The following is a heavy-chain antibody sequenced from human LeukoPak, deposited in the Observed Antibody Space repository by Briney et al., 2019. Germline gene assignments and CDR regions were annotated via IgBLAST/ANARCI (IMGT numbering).Heavy chain of an antibody. Sequence: PGGSLRLSCSASGFTFSTYAMHWVRQAPGKGLEYVSAISSNGISTYYADSVKGRFTISRDNSKNTLYLQMSSLRAEDTAVYYCARGANGSGSYSTGNYGMDVWGQGTTVTVSS. D-gene: IGHD3-10*01. CDR1: GFTFSTYA. CDR3: ARGANGSGSYSTGNYGMDV. V-gene: IGHV3-64D*09. CDR2: ISSNGIST. J-gene: IGHJ6*02.